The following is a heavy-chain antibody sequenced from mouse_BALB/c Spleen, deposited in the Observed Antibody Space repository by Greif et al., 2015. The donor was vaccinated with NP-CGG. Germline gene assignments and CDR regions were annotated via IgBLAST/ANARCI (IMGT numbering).Heavy chain of an antibody. D-gene: IGHD2-4*01. CDR3: ARLYYDYDYLDY. Sequence: EVQLVESGGGLVQPGGSLRLSCATSGFTFTDYYMSWVRQPPGKALEWLGFIRNKANGYTTEYSASVKGRFTISRDNSQSILYLQMNALRAEDSATYVCARLYYDYDYLDYCGQGTTLTVSS. V-gene: IGHV7-3*02. CDR1: GFTFTDYY. J-gene: IGHJ2*01. CDR2: IRNKANGYTT.